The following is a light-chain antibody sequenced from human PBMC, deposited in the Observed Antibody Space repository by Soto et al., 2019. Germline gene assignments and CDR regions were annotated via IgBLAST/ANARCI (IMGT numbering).Light chain of an antibody. CDR1: SSDVGGSDY. J-gene: IGLJ2*01. V-gene: IGLV2-14*03. CDR2: DVS. CDR3: SSYRSSSTPYVV. Sequence: QSALNQPASVSGSPGQSITISCTGASSDVGGSDYVSWYQHHPGRAPKLMIYDVSNRPSGVSSRFSGSKSGNTASLTISGLQADDEADYYCSSYRSSSTPYVVFGGGTKLTVL.